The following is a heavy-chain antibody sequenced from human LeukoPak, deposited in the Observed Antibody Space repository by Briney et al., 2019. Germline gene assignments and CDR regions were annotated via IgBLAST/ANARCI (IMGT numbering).Heavy chain of an antibody. J-gene: IGHJ5*02. CDR3: ARGFRFRGPWFDP. CDR2: INHSGST. V-gene: IGHV4-34*01. Sequence: SETLSLTCAVYGGSFSGYYWSWIRQPPGKGLEWIGEINHSGSTNYNPSLKSRVTISVDTSKNQFSLKLSSVSAADTAVYYCARGFRFRGPWFDPWGQGTLVTVSS. CDR1: GGSFSGYY.